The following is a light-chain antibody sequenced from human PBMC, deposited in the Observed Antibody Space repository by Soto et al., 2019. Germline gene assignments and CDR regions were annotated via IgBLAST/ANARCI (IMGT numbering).Light chain of an antibody. CDR2: AAS. J-gene: IGKJ1*01. CDR1: QGISSY. V-gene: IGKV1-8*01. Sequence: AIRMTQSPSSFSASTGDRVTITCRASQGISSYLAWYQQKPGKAPKLLIYAASTLQSGVPSRFSGSGSGTDFTLTISCLQSEDSATYYCQQANSFPWTFGQGTKVEIK. CDR3: QQANSFPWT.